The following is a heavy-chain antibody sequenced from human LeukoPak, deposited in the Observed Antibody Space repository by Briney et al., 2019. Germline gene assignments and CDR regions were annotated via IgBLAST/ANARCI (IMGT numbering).Heavy chain of an antibody. D-gene: IGHD6-13*01. J-gene: IGHJ1*01. CDR3: AKEYSSSWYERYFQH. V-gene: IGHV3-9*01. CDR1: GFTFDDYA. Sequence: GGSLRLSCAASGFTFDDYAMHWVRQAPGKGLEWVSGISWNSGSIGYADSVKGRFTISRDNAKNSLYLQMNSLRAEDTALYYCAKEYSSSWYERYFQHWGQGTLVTVSS. CDR2: ISWNSGSI.